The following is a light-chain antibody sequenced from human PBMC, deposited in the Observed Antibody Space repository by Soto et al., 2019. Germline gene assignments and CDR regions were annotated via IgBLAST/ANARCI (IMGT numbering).Light chain of an antibody. J-gene: IGKJ1*01. CDR2: KAS. CDR1: QSISSW. Sequence: DIQMTQSPFTLSASVGDRVTITCRASQSISSWLAWYQQKPGKAPKLLIYKASTLESGVPSNFSGSGSGTEFTLTISSLQPEDFATYYCQQYNSYPWTFGQETKVDVK. V-gene: IGKV1-5*03. CDR3: QQYNSYPWT.